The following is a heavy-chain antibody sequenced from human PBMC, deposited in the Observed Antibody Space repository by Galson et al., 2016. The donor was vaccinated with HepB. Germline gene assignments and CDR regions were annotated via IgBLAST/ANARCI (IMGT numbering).Heavy chain of an antibody. Sequence: SGAEVKKPGESLKISCQAFGYRSTNYWIGWVRQMPGTGLEWLGLIYFGGFETRYSPSFQGRVIVSADRSINTAYLQWGSLEASDTAIYYCAGATHGNTWFDSWGQGTQVTVSS. CDR2: IYFGGFET. CDR3: AGATHGNTWFDS. CDR1: GYRSTNYW. J-gene: IGHJ5*01. V-gene: IGHV5-51*01. D-gene: IGHD4/OR15-4a*01.